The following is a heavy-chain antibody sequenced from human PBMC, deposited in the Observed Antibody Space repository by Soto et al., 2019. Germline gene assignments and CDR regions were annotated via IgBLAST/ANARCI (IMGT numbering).Heavy chain of an antibody. Sequence: ASVKDSCKASRYTFTSCGISCVRQAPGQGLEGMGWISAYNGNTNYAQKLQGRVTMTTDTSTSTAYMELRSLRSDDTAVYYCEGATRTYYYDSSGYPLEAFDIWGQGTMVTVSS. CDR1: RYTFTSCG. V-gene: IGHV1-18*04. D-gene: IGHD3-22*01. CDR2: ISAYNGNT. J-gene: IGHJ3*02. CDR3: EGATRTYYYDSSGYPLEAFDI.